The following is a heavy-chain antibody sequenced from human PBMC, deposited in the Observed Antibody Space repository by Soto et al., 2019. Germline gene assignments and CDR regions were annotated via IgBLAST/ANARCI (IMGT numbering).Heavy chain of an antibody. CDR2: IYHSGST. D-gene: IGHD3-22*01. Sequence: SETLSLTCAVFGGSISSGGYSWSWIRQPPGKGLEWIGYIYHSGSTYYNPSLKSRVTISVDTSKNQFSLKLSSVTAADTAVYYCMLGSGWKEVDYWGQGTLVTVSS. J-gene: IGHJ4*02. CDR3: MLGSGWKEVDY. V-gene: IGHV4-30-2*01. CDR1: GGSISSGGYS.